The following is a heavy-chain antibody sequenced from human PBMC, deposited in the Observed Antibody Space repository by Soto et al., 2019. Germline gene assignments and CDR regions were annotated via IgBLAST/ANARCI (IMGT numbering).Heavy chain of an antibody. V-gene: IGHV3-66*01. J-gene: IGHJ4*02. CDR2: IHSGDRT. Sequence: EVQVVESGGGLVQPGGSLRLSCAASGFTVSSDYMSWVRQAPGKGLEWLSMIHSGDRTYYADSVKGRFTISRDNFKNTLHLQMYSLRVEDTAVYYCATRSSWGQGTLVTVSS. CDR1: GFTVSSDY. CDR3: ATRSS.